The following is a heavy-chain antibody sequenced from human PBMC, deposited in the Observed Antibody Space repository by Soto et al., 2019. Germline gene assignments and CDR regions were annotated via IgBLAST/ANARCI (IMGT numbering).Heavy chain of an antibody. J-gene: IGHJ4*02. V-gene: IGHV4-34*01. CDR1: GGSSSGHY. CDR3: AIDLYYESLTGMAFDY. CDR2: IKHSGST. Sequence: PSETLSLTCAAYGGSSSGHYWSWTRQPPGKGLEWIGEIKHSGSTNYNPSLKSRVTISVDTSKRQCSLKLSSVTAADTAVYYCAIDLYYESLTGMAFDYWGQGTLVTVSS. D-gene: IGHD3-9*01.